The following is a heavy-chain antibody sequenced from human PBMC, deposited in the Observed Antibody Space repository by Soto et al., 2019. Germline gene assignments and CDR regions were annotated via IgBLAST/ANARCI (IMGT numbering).Heavy chain of an antibody. D-gene: IGHD6-19*01. Sequence: QVQLVESGGGVVQPGRSLRLSCAASGFTFSSYGMHWVRQAPGKGLEWVAVISYDGSNKYYADSVKGRFTISRDNSKNTLYLQMNSLRAEDTAVYYCANDRSGWCFDYWGQGTLVTVSS. CDR1: GFTFSSYG. CDR2: ISYDGSNK. J-gene: IGHJ4*02. CDR3: ANDRSGWCFDY. V-gene: IGHV3-30*18.